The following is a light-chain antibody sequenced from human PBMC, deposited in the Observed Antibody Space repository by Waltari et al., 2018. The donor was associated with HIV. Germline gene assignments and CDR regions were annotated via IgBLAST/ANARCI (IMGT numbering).Light chain of an antibody. CDR1: SSDVGGYDS. J-gene: IGLJ3*02. Sequence: QSALTQPRSVSGSPGQSVTISCTGTSSDVGGYDSVSWYLQHPGKVPKLIIYEVINRPSGVPGRFSGSKSGNTASLTISGLQTEDEADYFCCSYAGTYTYVLFGGGTKLTVL. CDR3: CSYAGTYTYVL. CDR2: EVI. V-gene: IGLV2-11*01.